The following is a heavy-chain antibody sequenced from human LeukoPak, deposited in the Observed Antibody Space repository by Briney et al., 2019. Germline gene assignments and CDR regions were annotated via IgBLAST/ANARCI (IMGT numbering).Heavy chain of an antibody. CDR3: ARRERGYSGYDSDY. CDR1: GGSISSYY. Sequence: SETLSLTCTVSGGSISSYYWSWIRQPPGKGLEWIGYIYYSGSTNYNPSLKSRVTISVDTSKNQFSLKLSSVTAADTAVYYCARRERGYSGYDSDYWGQGTLVTVSS. J-gene: IGHJ4*02. D-gene: IGHD5-12*01. CDR2: IYYSGST. V-gene: IGHV4-59*01.